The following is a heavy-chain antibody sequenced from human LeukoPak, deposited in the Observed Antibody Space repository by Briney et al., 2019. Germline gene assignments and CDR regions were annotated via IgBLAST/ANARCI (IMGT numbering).Heavy chain of an antibody. CDR1: GFTFSSYW. Sequence: GGSLRLSGAASGFTFSSYWMHWVRQAPGKGLVWVSRINTDGSSTSYADSVKGRFTISRDNAKNTLYLQMNSLRAEDTAVYYCARLRVLLTHWFDPWGQGTLVTVSS. V-gene: IGHV3-74*01. CDR2: INTDGSST. J-gene: IGHJ5*02. CDR3: ARLRVLLTHWFDP.